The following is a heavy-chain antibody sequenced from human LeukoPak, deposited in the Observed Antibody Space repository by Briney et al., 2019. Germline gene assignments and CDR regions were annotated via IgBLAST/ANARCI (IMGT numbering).Heavy chain of an antibody. CDR2: IHYSGST. CDR1: GGSISTYY. CDR3: ARLSSRRFDY. Sequence: SETLSLTCTVSGGSISTYYWTWIRQPPGQGLEWIGYIHYSGSTNYNPSLKSRVTISLDTSKNQLSLKLTSVTTADTAVYYCARLSSRRFDYWGQGNLVTVSS. J-gene: IGHJ4*02. V-gene: IGHV4-59*08.